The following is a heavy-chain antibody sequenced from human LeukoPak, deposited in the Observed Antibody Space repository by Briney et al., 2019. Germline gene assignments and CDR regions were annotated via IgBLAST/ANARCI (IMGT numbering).Heavy chain of an antibody. CDR2: ISSSGSTI. Sequence: GGSLRLSCAASGFTFSDYYMSWIRQAPGKGLEWVSDISSSGSTIDYADSVKGRFTISRDNAKNSLYLQMNSLRAEDTAVYYCARGLLSRDYYGSGSYYMFDPWGQGTLVTVSS. D-gene: IGHD3-10*01. J-gene: IGHJ5*02. CDR3: ARGLLSRDYYGSGSYYMFDP. V-gene: IGHV3-11*01. CDR1: GFTFSDYY.